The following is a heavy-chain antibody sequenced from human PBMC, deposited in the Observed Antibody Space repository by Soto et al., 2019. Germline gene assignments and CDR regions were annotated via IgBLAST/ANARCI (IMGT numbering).Heavy chain of an antibody. Sequence: QVQLVQSGAEVKKPGASVKVSCKPSGYTFTSYGISWVRQAPGQGLEWMGWISAYNGNTNYEQKLQGRVTMTTDTSTSTAYMELRSLRPDDTAVYYCPRGGDYYDSSGSPYFDYWGQGTLVTVSS. CDR1: GYTFTSYG. D-gene: IGHD3-22*01. J-gene: IGHJ4*02. V-gene: IGHV1-18*01. CDR3: PRGGDYYDSSGSPYFDY. CDR2: ISAYNGNT.